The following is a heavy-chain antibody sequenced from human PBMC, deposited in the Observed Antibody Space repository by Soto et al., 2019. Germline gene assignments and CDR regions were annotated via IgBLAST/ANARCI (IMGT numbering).Heavy chain of an antibody. CDR2: IYYSGST. Sequence: SETLSLTCTVSGGSISSSSYYWGWIRQPPGKGLEWIGSIYYSGSTYYNPSLKSRVTISVDTSKNQFSLKLSSVTAADTAVYYCARHDYYGSGSYRVRSWFDPWGQGTLVTVSS. V-gene: IGHV4-39*01. CDR3: ARHDYYGSGSYRVRSWFDP. D-gene: IGHD3-10*01. J-gene: IGHJ5*02. CDR1: GGSISSSSYY.